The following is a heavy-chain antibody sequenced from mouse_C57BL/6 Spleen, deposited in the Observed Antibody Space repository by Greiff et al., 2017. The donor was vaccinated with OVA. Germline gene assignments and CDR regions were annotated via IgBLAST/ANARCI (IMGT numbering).Heavy chain of an antibody. CDR3: TTLYYRDAKDD. J-gene: IGHJ4*01. Sequence: VQLQQSGAELVRPGASVKLSCTASGFNIKDDYMHWVKQRPEQGLEWIGWIDPENGDTEYASKFQGKATITADTSSNTAYLQLSSLTSEDTAVYYCTTLYYRDAKDDWGQGTSGTVSS. CDR2: IDPENGDT. V-gene: IGHV14-4*01. D-gene: IGHD2-12*01. CDR1: GFNIKDDY.